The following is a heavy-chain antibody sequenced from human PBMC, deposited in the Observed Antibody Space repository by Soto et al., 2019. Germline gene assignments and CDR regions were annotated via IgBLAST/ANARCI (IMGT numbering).Heavy chain of an antibody. J-gene: IGHJ4*02. CDR2: IYYSGST. CDR1: GGSISRYY. D-gene: IGHD1-26*01. CDR3: ARRGSNEWELLSAFDY. V-gene: IGHV4-59*01. Sequence: QVQLQESGPGLVKPSETLSLTCTVSGGSISRYYWSWIRQPPGKGLERLGYIYYSGSTNYNPSLKSRVTISVDTSNNQFSLKLSSVTAADTAVYYCARRGSNEWELLSAFDYWGQGTLVTVAS.